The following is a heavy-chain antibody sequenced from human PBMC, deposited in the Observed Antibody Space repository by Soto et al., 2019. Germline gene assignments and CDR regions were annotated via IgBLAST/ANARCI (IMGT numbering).Heavy chain of an antibody. CDR2: IYHSGST. J-gene: IGHJ4*02. CDR1: GGSISSSNW. Sequence: QVQLQESGPGLVKPSGTLSLTCAVSGGSISSSNWWSWVRQPPGKGLEWIGEIYHSGSTNYNPSRQTRGTISVDKATTPLSLKLSSVTAADTAVYYCAISRYSYGMKTDYWGQGTLVTVSS. D-gene: IGHD5-18*01. V-gene: IGHV4-4*02. CDR3: AISRYSYGMKTDY.